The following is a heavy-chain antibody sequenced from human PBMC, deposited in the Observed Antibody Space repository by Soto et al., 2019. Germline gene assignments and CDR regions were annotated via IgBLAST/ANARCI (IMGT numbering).Heavy chain of an antibody. CDR1: GGTFSSYA. CDR3: ASGPGGRDVLRYFDWLLSRAYYYYGMDV. V-gene: IGHV1-69*13. CDR2: IIPIFGTA. D-gene: IGHD3-9*01. Sequence: GASVKVSCKSSGGTFSSYAISWVRQAPGQGLEWMGGIIPIFGTANYAQKFQGRVTITADESTSTDYMELSSLRSEDTAVYYCASGPGGRDVLRYFDWLLSRAYYYYGMDVWGQGTTVTVSS. J-gene: IGHJ6*02.